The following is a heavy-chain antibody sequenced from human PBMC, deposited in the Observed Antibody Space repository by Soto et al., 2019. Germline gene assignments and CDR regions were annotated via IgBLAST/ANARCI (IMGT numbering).Heavy chain of an antibody. CDR3: ARGLGDIVVVPAAKGLYYMDV. J-gene: IGHJ6*03. CDR1: GGSISTYY. Sequence: TSQTLCLTCTVSGGSISTYYWSWIRQPLGKGLEWIGYIYYSGSTNYNPSLKSRVTISVDTSKNQFSLKLSSVTAADTAVYYCARGLGDIVVVPAAKGLYYMDVWGKGTTVT. V-gene: IGHV4-59*01. CDR2: IYYSGST. D-gene: IGHD2-2*01.